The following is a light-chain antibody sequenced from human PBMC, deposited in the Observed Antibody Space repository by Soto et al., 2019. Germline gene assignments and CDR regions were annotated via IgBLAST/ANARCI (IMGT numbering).Light chain of an antibody. J-gene: IGKJ4*01. Sequence: DIQMTQSPSAMSASVGDRVTITCRASQAISHYSAWFHQRPEKVPKRLIYGASTLESGVPSRFSGSGSGTEFTLTISSLQPEDFGTYYCLQHNTYPLSFGGGTKVDIK. CDR3: LQHNTYPLS. CDR2: GAS. CDR1: QAISHY. V-gene: IGKV1-17*03.